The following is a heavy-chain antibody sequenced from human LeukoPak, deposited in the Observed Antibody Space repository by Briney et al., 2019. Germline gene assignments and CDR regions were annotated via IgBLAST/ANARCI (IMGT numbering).Heavy chain of an antibody. CDR1: GGSFSTST. CDR2: IIPLFGAA. D-gene: IGHD4-23*01. CDR3: ARDNPNYGGNWFDP. J-gene: IGHJ5*02. Sequence: SVKVSCKASGGSFSTSTISWVRPAPGQGLEWMGGIIPLFGAANYAQKFKGRVTNIADQSTSTAYMELSPLRSEDTAVYYCARDNPNYGGNWFDPWGQGTMVTVSS. V-gene: IGHV1-69*13.